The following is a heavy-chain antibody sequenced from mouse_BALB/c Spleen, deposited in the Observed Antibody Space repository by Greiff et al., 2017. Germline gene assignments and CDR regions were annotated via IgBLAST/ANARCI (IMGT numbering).Heavy chain of an antibody. CDR2: ISYSGST. V-gene: IGHV3-8*02. CDR1: GDSITSCY. Sequence: EVQLQESGPSLVKPSQTLSLTCSVTGDSITSCYWNWIRKFPGNKLEYMGYISYSGSTYYNPSLKSRISITRDTSKNQYYLQLNSVTTEDTATYYCARWDYGNYGDYWGQGTTLTVSS. CDR3: ARWDYGNYGDY. D-gene: IGHD2-1*01. J-gene: IGHJ2*01.